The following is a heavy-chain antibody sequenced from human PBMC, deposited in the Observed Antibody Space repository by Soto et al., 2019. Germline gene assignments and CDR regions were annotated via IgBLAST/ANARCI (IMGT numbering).Heavy chain of an antibody. D-gene: IGHD3-10*01. V-gene: IGHV1-46*01. J-gene: IGHJ6*02. CDR2: INPSGGST. Sequence: QVQLVQAGAEVKKPGAAVKVSCKASGYTFTSYYMHWVRQAPGQGLDWIGIINPSGGSTTYAQKFEGRVTMTRDTSTSTVYMELSSLRSEDTAVYYCARDSRALLWFGELYPYGMDVWGQGPTVTVSS. CDR3: ARDSRALLWFGELYPYGMDV. CDR1: GYTFTSYY.